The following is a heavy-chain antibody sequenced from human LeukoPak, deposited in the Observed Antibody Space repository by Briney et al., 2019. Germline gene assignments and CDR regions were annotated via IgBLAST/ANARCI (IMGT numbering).Heavy chain of an antibody. CDR1: GGSFSGYY. CDR2: INHSGST. Sequence: TSETPSLTRAVYGGSFSGYYWSWIRQPPGKGLEWIGEINHSGSTNYNPSLKSRVTISVDTSKNQFSLKLSSVTAADTAVYYCASGRGYGAHFDYWGQGTLVTVSS. D-gene: IGHD4-17*01. J-gene: IGHJ4*02. V-gene: IGHV4-34*01. CDR3: ASGRGYGAHFDY.